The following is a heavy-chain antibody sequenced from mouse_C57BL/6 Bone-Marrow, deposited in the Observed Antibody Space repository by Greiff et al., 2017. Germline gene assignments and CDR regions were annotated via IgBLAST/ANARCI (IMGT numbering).Heavy chain of an antibody. CDR3: ARGGYGSSYPHYWYFDV. V-gene: IGHV5-4*03. CDR2: ISDGGSYT. CDR1: GFTFSSYA. D-gene: IGHD1-1*01. J-gene: IGHJ1*03. Sequence: EVKLVESGGGLVKPGGSLKLSCAASGFTFSSYAMSWVRQTPEKRLEWVATISDGGSYTYYPDNVKGRFTISRDNAKNNLYLQMSHLKSEDTAMYYCARGGYGSSYPHYWYFDVWGTGTTVTVSS.